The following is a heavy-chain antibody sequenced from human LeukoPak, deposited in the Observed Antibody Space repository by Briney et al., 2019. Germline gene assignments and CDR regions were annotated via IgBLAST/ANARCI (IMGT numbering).Heavy chain of an antibody. CDR1: GFTFNYYS. CDR3: ARGVLRDYYYFDY. Sequence: GGSLRLSCVASGFTFNYYSMNWVRQAPGKGLEWVSYINSISGEIWYADSVKGRFTISRDNAKNSLYLQMNSLRAEDTAVYYCARGVLRDYYYFDYWGQGTLVTVSS. D-gene: IGHD3-3*01. V-gene: IGHV3-21*05. CDR2: INSISGEI. J-gene: IGHJ4*02.